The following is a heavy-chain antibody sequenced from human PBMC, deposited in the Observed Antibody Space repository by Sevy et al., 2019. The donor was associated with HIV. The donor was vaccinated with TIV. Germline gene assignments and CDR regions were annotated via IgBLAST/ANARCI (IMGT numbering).Heavy chain of an antibody. Sequence: GGSLRLSCAASGFTFSNYAMHWVRRAPGKGLEWVAVLSYDGSNKDYADSVKGRFTISRDNSKNTLYLQMNSLRAEDTAVYYCARVDEQRWLRLYYFDYWGQGTLVTVSS. CDR2: LSYDGSNK. CDR3: ARVDEQRWLRLYYFDY. D-gene: IGHD5-12*01. J-gene: IGHJ4*02. V-gene: IGHV3-30*04. CDR1: GFTFSNYA.